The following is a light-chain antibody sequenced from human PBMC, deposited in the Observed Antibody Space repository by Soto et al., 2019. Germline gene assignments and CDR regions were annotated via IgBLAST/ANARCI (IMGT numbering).Light chain of an antibody. J-gene: IGKJ1*01. CDR3: QKYDTAPQT. CDR1: QGIIYS. CDR2: AAS. Sequence: DIQMTQSPSSLSASVGDTVTITCRASQGIIYSLAWYQQRPGRVPRLLIYAASTLHTGVPSRFSGSGAGTDFTLTISSLQPEDVATYYCQKYDTAPQTFGPGTKVEIK. V-gene: IGKV1-27*01.